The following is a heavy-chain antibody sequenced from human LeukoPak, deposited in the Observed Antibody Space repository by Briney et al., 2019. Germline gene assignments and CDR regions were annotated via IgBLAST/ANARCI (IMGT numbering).Heavy chain of an antibody. Sequence: SETLSLTCGVYGGSFSGYYWSWIRQPPAKGLEWIGEINHSGSTNYNPSLKSQVTISVDTSKNQFSLKLSSVTAADTAGYYCARQGVATAIDYWGQGTLVTVSS. CDR2: INHSGST. J-gene: IGHJ4*02. V-gene: IGHV4-34*01. CDR3: ARQGVATAIDY. D-gene: IGHD2-21*02. CDR1: GGSFSGYY.